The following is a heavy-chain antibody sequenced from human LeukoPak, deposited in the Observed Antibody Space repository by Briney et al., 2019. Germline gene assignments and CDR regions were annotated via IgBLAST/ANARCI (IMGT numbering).Heavy chain of an antibody. CDR3: ARVATGSYDWFDP. D-gene: IGHD3-10*01. V-gene: IGHV3-64*01. Sequence: GGSLRLSCAASGFTFSSYAMHWVRQAPGKGLEYVSAISSNGGSTYYANSVKGRFTISRDNSKNTLYLQMGSLRAEDMAVYYCARVATGSYDWFDPWGQGTLVTVSS. J-gene: IGHJ5*02. CDR2: ISSNGGST. CDR1: GFTFSSYA.